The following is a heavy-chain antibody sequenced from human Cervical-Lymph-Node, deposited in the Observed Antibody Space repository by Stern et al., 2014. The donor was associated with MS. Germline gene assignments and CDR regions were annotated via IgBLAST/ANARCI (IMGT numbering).Heavy chain of an antibody. Sequence: EVQLVASGGGLVQPGGSLRLSCAASGFTFSTYAFSWVRQAPGQGLEWVSSISDSVVYSYCADSGKGRFTITRDNSKSMLYLEMQSLRAEDTAVYHCAKYLCRGVVVVPLYGLDVWGQGTTVTVSS. CDR3: AKYLCRGVVVVPLYGLDV. CDR2: ISDSVVYS. CDR1: GFTFSTYA. D-gene: IGHD2-2*01. V-gene: IGHV3-23*04. J-gene: IGHJ6*02.